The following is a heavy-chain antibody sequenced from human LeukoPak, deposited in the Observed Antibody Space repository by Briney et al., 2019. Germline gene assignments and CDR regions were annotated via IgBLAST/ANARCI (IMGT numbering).Heavy chain of an antibody. CDR2: INHSGST. D-gene: IGHD3-10*01. V-gene: IGHV4-34*01. J-gene: IGHJ4*02. CDR1: GGPFSGYY. Sequence: SETLSLTCAVYGGPFSGYYWSWIRQPPGKGLEWIGEINHSGSTNYNPSLKSRVTISVDTSKNQFSLKLSSVTAADTAVYYCARLRNRYGSGKDYWGQGTLVTVSS. CDR3: ARLRNRYGSGKDY.